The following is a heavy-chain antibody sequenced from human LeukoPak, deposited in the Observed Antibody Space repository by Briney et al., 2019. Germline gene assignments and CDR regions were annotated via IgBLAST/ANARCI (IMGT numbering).Heavy chain of an antibody. CDR2: IKQDGSEK. CDR3: ASGLRVHDY. CDR1: GFIVSDNY. J-gene: IGHJ4*02. Sequence: GGSLRLSCAASGFIVSDNYMSWVRQAPGKGLEWVANIKQDGSEKYYVDSVKGRFTISRDNAKNSLYLQMNSLRAEDTAVYYCASGLRVHDYWGQGTLVTVSS. D-gene: IGHD3-10*01. V-gene: IGHV3-7*01.